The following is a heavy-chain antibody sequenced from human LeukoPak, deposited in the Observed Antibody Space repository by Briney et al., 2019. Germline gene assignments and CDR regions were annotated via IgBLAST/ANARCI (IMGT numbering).Heavy chain of an antibody. Sequence: AGGSLRLSCVASGLNFGESAMHWVRQAREKGLEWVSLISADRGSAFSADSVKGRFSISRDNSKNSLYLQMDSLRSEDTAMYYCAKESGKFDYWGQGTLVVVSS. CDR1: GLNFGESA. CDR3: AKESGKFDY. J-gene: IGHJ4*02. CDR2: ISADRGSA. V-gene: IGHV3-43*02.